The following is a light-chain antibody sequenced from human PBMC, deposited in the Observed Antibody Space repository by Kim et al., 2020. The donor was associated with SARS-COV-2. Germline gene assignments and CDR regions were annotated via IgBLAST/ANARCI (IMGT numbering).Light chain of an antibody. Sequence: VSPEERPTLSCRASQSVSNNLAWYQQKPAQAPRLLIYGASTRATGIPARFSGSGSGTEFTLTISSLQSEDFAVYYCQQYNDWPQTFGQGTKVDIK. J-gene: IGKJ1*01. CDR1: QSVSNN. CDR2: GAS. V-gene: IGKV3-15*01. CDR3: QQYNDWPQT.